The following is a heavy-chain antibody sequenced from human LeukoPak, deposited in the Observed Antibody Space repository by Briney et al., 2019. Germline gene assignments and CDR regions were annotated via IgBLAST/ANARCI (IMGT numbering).Heavy chain of an antibody. CDR3: ARDKSVTMIASAFDI. CDR2: ISSSGSTI. J-gene: IGHJ3*02. CDR1: GFTFSSYA. Sequence: GGSLRLSCAASGFTFSSYAMNWVRQAPGKGLEWVSYISSSGSTIYYADSVKGRFTISRDNAKNSLYLQMNSLRAEDTAVYYCARDKSVTMIASAFDIWGQGTMVTVSS. D-gene: IGHD3-22*01. V-gene: IGHV3-48*03.